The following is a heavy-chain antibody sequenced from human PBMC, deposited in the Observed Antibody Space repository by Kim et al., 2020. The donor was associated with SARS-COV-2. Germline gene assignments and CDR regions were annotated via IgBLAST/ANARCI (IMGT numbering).Heavy chain of an antibody. J-gene: IGHJ4*02. D-gene: IGHD3-16*02. Sequence: ASVKVSCKASGYTFTSYGISWVRQAPGQGLEWMGWISAYNGNTNYAQKLQGRVTMTTDTSTSTAYMELRSLRSDDTAVYYCARAVAYDYVWGSYRPNLFDSWGQGTLVTVSS. CDR2: ISAYNGNT. CDR3: ARAVAYDYVWGSYRPNLFDS. V-gene: IGHV1-18*01. CDR1: GYTFTSYG.